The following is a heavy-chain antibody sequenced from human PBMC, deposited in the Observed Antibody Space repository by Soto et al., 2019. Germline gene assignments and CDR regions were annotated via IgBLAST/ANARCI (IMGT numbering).Heavy chain of an antibody. CDR3: ARRWGDAFDI. V-gene: IGHV4-59*08. CDR2: IYYSGST. Sequence: QVQLQESGPGLVKPSETLSLTCTVSGGSISSYYWSWIRQPPGKGLEWIGYIYYSGSTNYYPSLKSRVTISVDTSKNQFSLKLSSVTAADTAVYYCARRWGDAFDIWGQGTMVTVSS. J-gene: IGHJ3*02. D-gene: IGHD3-16*01. CDR1: GGSISSYY.